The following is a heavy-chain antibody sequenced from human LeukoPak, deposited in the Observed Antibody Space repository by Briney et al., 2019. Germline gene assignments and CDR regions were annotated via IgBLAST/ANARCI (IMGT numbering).Heavy chain of an antibody. CDR1: GFTFSSYW. J-gene: IGHJ5*02. D-gene: IGHD2-15*01. V-gene: IGHV3-7*01. CDR3: ARAPGTGYCSGGSCYSWWFDP. Sequence: GRYLRLSCAASGFTFSSYWMSWVRQAPGKGLEWVANIKQDGSEKYYVDSVKGRFTISRDNAKNSLYLQMNSLRAEDTAVYYCARAPGTGYCSGGSCYSWWFDPWGQGTLVTVSS. CDR2: IKQDGSEK.